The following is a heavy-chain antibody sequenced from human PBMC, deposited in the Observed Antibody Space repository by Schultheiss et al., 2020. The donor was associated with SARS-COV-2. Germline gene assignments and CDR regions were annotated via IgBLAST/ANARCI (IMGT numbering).Heavy chain of an antibody. V-gene: IGHV4-34*01. CDR2: INHSGGT. J-gene: IGHJ6*03. CDR1: GFSFSPYS. Sequence: GSLRLSCAASGFSFSPYSMNWVRQAPGKGLEWIGEINHSGGTNYNPSLKSRVTISLDTSKNQFSLKLSSVTAADTAVYYCARGVTARRSIMVRGILYYMDVLSIGTTITVSS. CDR3: ARGVTARRSIMVRGILYYMDV. D-gene: IGHD3-10*01.